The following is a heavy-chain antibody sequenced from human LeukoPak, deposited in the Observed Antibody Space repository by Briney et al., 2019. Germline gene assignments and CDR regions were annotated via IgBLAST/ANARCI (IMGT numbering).Heavy chain of an antibody. D-gene: IGHD2-21*02. CDR1: GRTFSSYA. CDR3: AVAYCGGDCQTYYYYGMDV. J-gene: IGHJ6*02. V-gene: IGHV1-69*13. Sequence: SVKVSCKASGRTFSSYAISWVRQAPGQGLEWMGGIIPIFGTANYAQKFQGRVTITADESTSTAYMELSSLRSEDTAVYYCAVAYCGGDCQTYYYYGMDVWGQGTTVTVSS. CDR2: IIPIFGTA.